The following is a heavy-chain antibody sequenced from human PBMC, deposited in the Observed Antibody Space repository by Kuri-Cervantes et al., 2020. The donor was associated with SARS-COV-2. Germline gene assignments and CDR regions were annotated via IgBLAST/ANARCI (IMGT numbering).Heavy chain of an antibody. CDR3: ARGGRWEQQLVRRYFDY. D-gene: IGHD6-13*01. V-gene: IGHV6-1*01. CDR2: TYYRSKWYN. J-gene: IGHJ4*02. Sequence: LRLSCAISGDSVSSNSAAWNWIRQSPSRGLEWLGRTYYRSKWYNDYAVSVKSRITINPDTSKNQFSLQLNSVTPEDTAVYYCARGGRWEQQLVRRYFDYWGQGTLVTVSS. CDR1: GDSVSSNSAA.